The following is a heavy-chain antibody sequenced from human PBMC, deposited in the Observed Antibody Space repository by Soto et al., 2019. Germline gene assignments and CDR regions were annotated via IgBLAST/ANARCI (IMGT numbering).Heavy chain of an antibody. J-gene: IGHJ4*02. V-gene: IGHV3-21*02. D-gene: IGHD5-18*01. Sequence: EVQLVESGGGLVKPGGSLRLSCAASGFTFSIYSMNWVRQAPGKGLEWVSSISSSTGYIYYADSVKGRFTISRDNAKNSLYLQMNSLRAEDMAVYYCAKLGGYSYNFDYWGQGTLVTVSS. CDR2: ISSSTGYI. CDR1: GFTFSIYS. CDR3: AKLGGYSYNFDY.